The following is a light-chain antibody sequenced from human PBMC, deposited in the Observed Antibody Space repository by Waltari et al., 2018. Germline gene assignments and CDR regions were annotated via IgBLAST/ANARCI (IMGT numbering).Light chain of an antibody. CDR2: GAS. V-gene: IGKV3-20*01. J-gene: IGKJ4*01. Sequence: EIVLTHSQGTLSLSPGESAPLPCRARQYITGSWMTWYHQKPGQAPRLLIYGASTRAPGVPDRFSGSGSGTDFTLTISRLEPEDSAVYYCQQYDGSVVTFGGGTKVEI. CDR3: QQYDGSVVT. CDR1: QYITGSW.